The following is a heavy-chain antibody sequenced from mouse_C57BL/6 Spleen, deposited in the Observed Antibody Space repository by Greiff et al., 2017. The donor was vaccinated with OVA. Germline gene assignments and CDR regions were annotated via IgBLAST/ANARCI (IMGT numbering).Heavy chain of an antibody. CDR3: ARSHYYGSSEGYFDV. J-gene: IGHJ1*03. CDR2: INPSTGGT. D-gene: IGHD1-1*01. V-gene: IGHV1-42*01. CDR1: GYSFTGYY. Sequence: EVQLQQSGPELVKPGASVKISCKASGYSFTGYYMNWVKQSPEKSLEWIGEINPSTGGTTYNQKFKAKATLTVDKSSSTAYMQLKSRTSEDSAVYYCARSHYYGSSEGYFDVWGTGTTVTVSS.